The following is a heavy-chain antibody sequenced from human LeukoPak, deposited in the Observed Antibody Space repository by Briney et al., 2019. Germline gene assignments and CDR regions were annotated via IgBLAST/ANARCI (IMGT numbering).Heavy chain of an antibody. CDR3: AKEGPYGDYPDY. CDR2: ISYDGSNK. D-gene: IGHD4-17*01. Sequence: GGSLRLSCAASGFTFSSYAMHWVRQAPGKGLEWVAVISYDGSNKYYADSVKGRFTISRDNSKDTLYLQMNSLRAEDTAVYYCAKEGPYGDYPDYWGQGTLVTVSS. J-gene: IGHJ4*02. CDR1: GFTFSSYA. V-gene: IGHV3-30*04.